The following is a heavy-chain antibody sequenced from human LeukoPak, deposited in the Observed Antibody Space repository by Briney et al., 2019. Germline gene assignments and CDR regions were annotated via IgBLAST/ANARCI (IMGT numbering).Heavy chain of an antibody. J-gene: IGHJ4*02. CDR3: ARLEGPRLYYFDY. CDR1: GGSISSSSYY. D-gene: IGHD2-21*02. CDR2: IYYSGST. V-gene: IGHV4-39*01. Sequence: SETLSLTCTVSGGSISSSSYYWGWIRQPPGKGLEWIGSIYYSGSTYYNPSLKSRVTISVDTSKNQFSLKLSSVTAADTAVYYCARLEGPRLYYFDYWGQGTLVTVSS.